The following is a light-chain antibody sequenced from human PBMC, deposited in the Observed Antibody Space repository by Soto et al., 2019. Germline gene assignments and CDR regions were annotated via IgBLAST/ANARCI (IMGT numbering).Light chain of an antibody. CDR2: EVS. J-gene: IGLJ3*02. CDR1: SSDVGYYNY. V-gene: IGLV2-14*01. CDR3: SSYTTSSTQV. Sequence: QSALTQPASVSGSPGQSITISCTGTSSDVGYYNYVSWYQHHPGKVPKLMIYEVSNRPSGVSNRFSGSKSGNTASLTISGLQAEDEADNYCSSYTTSSTQVFGGGTKLPVL.